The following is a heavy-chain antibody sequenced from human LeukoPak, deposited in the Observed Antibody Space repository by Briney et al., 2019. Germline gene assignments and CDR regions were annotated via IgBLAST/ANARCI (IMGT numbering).Heavy chain of an antibody. Sequence: GESLKISFKGSGYRFTSYWIGWVRRMLGKGLEWMGIIYPGDSDTRYSTSFQGQVTISADKSISTAYLQWSSLKASDTAMYYCARLDDVGPLGVPFDYWGQGTLVTVSS. CDR2: IYPGDSDT. J-gene: IGHJ4*02. V-gene: IGHV5-51*01. CDR1: GYRFTSYW. D-gene: IGHD3-16*01. CDR3: ARLDDVGPLGVPFDY.